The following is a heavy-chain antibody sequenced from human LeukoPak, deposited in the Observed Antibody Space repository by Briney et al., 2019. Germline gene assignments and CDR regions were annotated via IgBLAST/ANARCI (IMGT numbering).Heavy chain of an antibody. D-gene: IGHD2-21*02. CDR3: AREGLLCGGDCYRDAFDI. CDR2: IFYSGST. J-gene: IGHJ3*02. CDR1: GGSISSTSYY. Sequence: SETLSLTCSVSGGSISSTSYYWGWIRQPPGKGLEWIGYIFYSGSTNYTPSLKSRVTISVDTSKNQFSLKLSSVTAADTALYYCAREGLLCGGDCYRDAFDIWGQGTMVTVSS. V-gene: IGHV4-61*01.